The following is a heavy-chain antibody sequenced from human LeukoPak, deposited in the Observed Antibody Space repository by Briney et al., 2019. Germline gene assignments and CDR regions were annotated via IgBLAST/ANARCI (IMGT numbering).Heavy chain of an antibody. CDR1: GYTFTGYY. CDR2: INPNSGGT. Sequence: ASVKVSCKASGYTFTGYYMHWVRHAPGQGLEWMGRINPNSGGTNYAQKFQGRVTMTRDTSISTAYMELSRLRSDDTAVYYCARVSRYCSGGSCYSYFDYWGQGTLVTVSS. D-gene: IGHD2-15*01. J-gene: IGHJ4*02. V-gene: IGHV1-2*02. CDR3: ARVSRYCSGGSCYSYFDY.